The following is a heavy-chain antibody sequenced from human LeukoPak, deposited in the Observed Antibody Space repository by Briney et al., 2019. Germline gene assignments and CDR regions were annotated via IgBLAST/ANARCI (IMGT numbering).Heavy chain of an antibody. CDR3: AKNPLPDYDYVWGSFFGGEPQYYFDY. CDR1: GFTFSSYA. V-gene: IGHV3-23*01. J-gene: IGHJ4*02. D-gene: IGHD3-16*01. Sequence: GGSLRLSCAASGFTFSSYAMSWVRQAPGKGLERVSAISGSGGSTYYADSVKGRFTISRDNSKNTLYLQMNSLRAEDTAVYYCAKNPLPDYDYVWGSFFGGEPQYYFDYWGQGTLVTVSS. CDR2: ISGSGGST.